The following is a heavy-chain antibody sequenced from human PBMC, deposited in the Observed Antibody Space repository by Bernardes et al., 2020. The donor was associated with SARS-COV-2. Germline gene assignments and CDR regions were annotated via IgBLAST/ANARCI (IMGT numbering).Heavy chain of an antibody. CDR1: GDSVFSNSAA. J-gene: IGHJ6*02. Sequence: SQTRSRPCDISGDSVFSNSAAWNWIRQFPSRGLEWLGTTYYRYKRYNDYVLSVKRRIIINQDTSKNQFSLQLNSFTPEETAVYYCARTPIVVVPSILGLGPLGYRYNGLDVWVQVTTVTVSS. CDR3: ARTPIVVVPSILGLGPLGYRYNGLDV. CDR2: TYYRYKRYN. D-gene: IGHD2-2*01. V-gene: IGHV6-1*01.